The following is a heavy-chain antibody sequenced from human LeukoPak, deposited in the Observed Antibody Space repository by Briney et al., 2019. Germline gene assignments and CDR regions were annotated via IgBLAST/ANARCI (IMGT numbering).Heavy chain of an antibody. Sequence: GGSLRLSCAAPGFTVSSNYMSWVRQAPGKGLEWVSVIYSGGSTYYADSVKGRFTISRDNSKNTLYLQMNSLRAEDTAVYYCARDSWVCDILTYYYYGMDVWGQGTTVTVSS. CDR3: ARDSWVCDILTYYYYGMDV. CDR2: IYSGGST. J-gene: IGHJ6*02. V-gene: IGHV3-66*01. D-gene: IGHD3-9*01. CDR1: GFTVSSNY.